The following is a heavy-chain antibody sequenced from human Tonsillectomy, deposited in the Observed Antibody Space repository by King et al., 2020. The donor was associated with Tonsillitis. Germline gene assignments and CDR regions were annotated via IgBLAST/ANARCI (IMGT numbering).Heavy chain of an antibody. D-gene: IGHD2-15*01. CDR2: IYHSGST. CDR1: GYSISSDSF. J-gene: IGHJ3*02. Sequence: VQLQESGPGLVKPSETLSLTCTVSGYSISSDSFWGWIRQPPGKGLEWIGTIYHSGSTYYNPSLWSRVTITVDTSKNQFSLKLSSVTAADTAVYYCTRVLDYSDAFDIWGQGTMVPVSS. V-gene: IGHV4-38-2*02. CDR3: TRVLDYSDAFDI.